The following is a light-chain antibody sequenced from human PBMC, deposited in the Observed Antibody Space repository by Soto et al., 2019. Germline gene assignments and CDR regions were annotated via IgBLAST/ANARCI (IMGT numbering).Light chain of an antibody. CDR1: SSDVGGYNY. J-gene: IGLJ1*01. V-gene: IGLV2-14*01. Sequence: QSALTQPASVSGSPGQSITISCTGTSSDVGGYNYVSWYQQHPGKAPKLRIYDVSNRHSGVCNRFSGSKSGNTASLTISGLQAEDEADYDCSSYTGSTTDVFGIGTKLTVL. CDR3: SSYTGSTTDV. CDR2: DVS.